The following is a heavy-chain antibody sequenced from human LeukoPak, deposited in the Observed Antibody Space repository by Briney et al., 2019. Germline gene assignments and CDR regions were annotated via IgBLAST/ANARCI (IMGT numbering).Heavy chain of an antibody. CDR1: GYTYTNYG. V-gene: IGHV1-8*01. J-gene: IGHJ3*02. CDR2: MNPNSGNT. Sequence: ASVKVSCKASGYTYTNYGIGWVRQATGQGLEWMGWMNPNSGNTGYAQKFQGRVTMTRNTSISTAYMELSSLRSEDTAVYYCARVKIYGSGRRHAFDIWGQGTMVTVSS. CDR3: ARVKIYGSGRRHAFDI. D-gene: IGHD3-10*01.